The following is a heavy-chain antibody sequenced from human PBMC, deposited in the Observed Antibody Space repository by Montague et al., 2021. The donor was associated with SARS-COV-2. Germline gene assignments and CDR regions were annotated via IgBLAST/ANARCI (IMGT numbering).Heavy chain of an antibody. V-gene: IGHV4-59*09. D-gene: IGHD6-19*01. Sequence: SGSTPYNTSLKRRVTISVDTSKNQFSLKLSSVTAADTAAYYCARGSGWMVNAFNIWGQGTMVDVTS. J-gene: IGHJ3*02. CDR3: ARGSGWMVNAFNI. CDR2: SGST.